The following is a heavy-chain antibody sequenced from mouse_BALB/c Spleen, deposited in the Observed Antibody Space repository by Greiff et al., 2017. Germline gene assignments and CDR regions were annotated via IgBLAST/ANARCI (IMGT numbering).Heavy chain of an antibody. V-gene: IGHV1-80*01. CDR2: IYPGDGYT. J-gene: IGHJ4*01. Sequence: QVQLQQSGAELVRPGSSVKISCKASGYAFSSYWMNWVKQRPGQGLEWIGQIYPGDGYTNYNEKFKGKATLTADTSSSTAYMQLSSLTSEDSAVYFCARHQSLDYWGQGTSVTVSS. CDR1: GYAFSSYW. CDR3: ARHQSLDY.